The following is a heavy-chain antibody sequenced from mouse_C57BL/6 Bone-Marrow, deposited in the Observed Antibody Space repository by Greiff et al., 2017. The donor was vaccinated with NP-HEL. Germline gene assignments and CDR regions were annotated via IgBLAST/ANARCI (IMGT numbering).Heavy chain of an antibody. J-gene: IGHJ3*01. V-gene: IGHV5-9*01. Sequence: DVQLVESGGGLVKPGGSLKLSCAASGFTFSSYTMSWVRQTPEKRLEWVATISGGGGNTYYPDSVKGRFTISRDNAKNTLYLQMSSLRSEDTALYYCATTFAYWGQGTLVTVSA. CDR2: ISGGGGNT. CDR1: GFTFSSYT. CDR3: ATTFAY.